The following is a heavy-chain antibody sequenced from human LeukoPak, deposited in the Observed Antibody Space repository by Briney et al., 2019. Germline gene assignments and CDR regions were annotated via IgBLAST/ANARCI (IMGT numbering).Heavy chain of an antibody. CDR2: ISGSGGYT. J-gene: IGHJ4*02. D-gene: IGHD5-12*01. V-gene: IGHV3-23*01. CDR3: AKYDGVATNLYFDY. CDR1: GFTFSSYA. Sequence: GGSLRLSCAASGFTFSSYAMSWVRQAPGKGLEWVSAISGSGGYTYYADSVKGRFTISRDNSKNTLYLQMNSLRAEDTAVYYCAKYDGVATNLYFDYWGQGTLVTVSS.